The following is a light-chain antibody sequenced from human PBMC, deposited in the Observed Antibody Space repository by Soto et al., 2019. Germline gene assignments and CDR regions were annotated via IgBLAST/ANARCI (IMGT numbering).Light chain of an antibody. CDR3: QESRSALWGT. Sequence: DIQMTQSPSSLSASLGDRFTIAGLTSQNIYNSLNWYQQKAGRAPAVLIYGASNLQGGVPLRFSGSGSGTDFTLTISGLQPEDSATYYCQESRSALWGTCGQGTKVDIK. CDR2: GAS. CDR1: QNIYNS. J-gene: IGKJ1*01. V-gene: IGKV1-39*01.